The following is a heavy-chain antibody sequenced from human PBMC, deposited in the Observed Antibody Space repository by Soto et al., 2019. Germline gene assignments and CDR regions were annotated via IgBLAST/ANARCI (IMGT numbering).Heavy chain of an antibody. CDR2: IYWDDDK. CDR3: AYSRYTGSGVDY. CDR1: GFSLSTSGVG. J-gene: IGHJ4*02. D-gene: IGHD3-10*01. V-gene: IGHV2-5*02. Sequence: QITLKESGPTLVKPTQTLTLTCTFSGFSLSTSGVGVGWIRQPPGKALEWLALIYWDDDKRYSPSLKSRLTITKDTSKHQVVLTMTNMDPVDTATYYCAYSRYTGSGVDYWGQGTLVTVSS.